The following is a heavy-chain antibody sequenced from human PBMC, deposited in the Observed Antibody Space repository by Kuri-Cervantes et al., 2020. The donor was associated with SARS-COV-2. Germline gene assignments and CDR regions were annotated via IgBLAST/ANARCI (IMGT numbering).Heavy chain of an antibody. CDR1: GYTFTGYY. D-gene: IGHD3-22*01. CDR2: INPSSGGT. Sequence: ASVKVSCKASGYTFTGYYMHWVRQAPGQGLEWMGWINPSSGGTNYAQKFQGRVTMTRDTSISTAYMELSRLRSDDTAVYYCARGEVPYDADYWGQGTLVTVSS. V-gene: IGHV1-2*02. J-gene: IGHJ4*02. CDR3: ARGEVPYDADY.